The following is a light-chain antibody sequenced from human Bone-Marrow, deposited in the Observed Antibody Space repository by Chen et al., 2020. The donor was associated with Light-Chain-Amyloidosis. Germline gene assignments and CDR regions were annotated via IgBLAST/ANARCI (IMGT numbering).Light chain of an antibody. CDR3: CSYTGGSTYV. Sequence: QSALTQPPSVSGSPGQSITISCTGTSSDVGSYNLVSWYQQHPGKAPKLMISEVSKRPSGVSHRFSGSKSGNTASLTISGLQAEDEADYYCCSYTGGSTYVFADGTKVTVL. CDR2: EVS. J-gene: IGLJ1*01. V-gene: IGLV2-23*02. CDR1: SSDVGSYNL.